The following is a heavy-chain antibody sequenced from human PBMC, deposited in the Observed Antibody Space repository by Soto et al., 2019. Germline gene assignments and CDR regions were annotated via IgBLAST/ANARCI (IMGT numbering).Heavy chain of an antibody. CDR1: GFTFSTCT. V-gene: IGHV3-21*01. J-gene: IGHJ6*02. CDR3: SGCSGGACHQNYGMDV. CDR2: ISPSTSHI. Sequence: EVHLVESGGGLVQPGGSLRLSCAVSGFTFSTCTMNWVRQALGKGLEWVSSISPSTSHIYYADSVKGRFTISRDNAKNSLFLQMNSLRAEDTAVYYCSGCSGGACHQNYGMDVWGQGTTVTVSS. D-gene: IGHD2-15*01.